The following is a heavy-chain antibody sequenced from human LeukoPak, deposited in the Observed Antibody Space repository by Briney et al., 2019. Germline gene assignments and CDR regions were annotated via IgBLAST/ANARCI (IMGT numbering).Heavy chain of an antibody. V-gene: IGHV4-34*01. CDR1: GGSFSGYY. D-gene: IGHD3-3*01. J-gene: IGHJ4*02. CDR2: INHSGST. CDR3: ARGRFLYY. Sequence: SETLSLTCAVYGGSFSGYYWSWIRQPPGKGLEWSGEINHSGSTNYNPSLKSRVTISVDTSKNQFSLKLSSVTAADTAVYYCARGRFLYYWGQGTLVTVSS.